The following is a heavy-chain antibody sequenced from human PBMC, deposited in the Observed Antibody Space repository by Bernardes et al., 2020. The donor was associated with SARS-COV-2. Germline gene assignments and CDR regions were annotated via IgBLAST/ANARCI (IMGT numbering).Heavy chain of an antibody. CDR2: IYPGDSDT. D-gene: IGHD4-17*01. CDR1: GYTFTTHW. CDR3: ARRRYGDFGVDV. Sequence: GESLKISCEASGYTFTTHWIGWVRQLPGKGLEWMGIIYPGDSDTKYSPSFQGRVTISADKSVNTAYLQWSSLKASDTAIYYCARRRYGDFGVDVWGQGTTVTVSS. J-gene: IGHJ6*02. V-gene: IGHV5-51*01.